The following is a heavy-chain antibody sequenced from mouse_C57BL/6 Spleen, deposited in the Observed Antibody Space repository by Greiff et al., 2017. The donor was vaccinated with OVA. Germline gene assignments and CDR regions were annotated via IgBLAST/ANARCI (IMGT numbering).Heavy chain of an antibody. CDR3: ARGPNGDYYAMDY. CDR2: ISYDGSN. V-gene: IGHV3-6*01. D-gene: IGHD4-1*01. Sequence: EVHLVESGPGLVKPSQSLSLTCSVTGYSITSGYYWNWIRQFPGNKLEWMGYISYDGSNNYNPSLKNRISITRDTSKNQFFLKLNSVTTEDTATYYCARGPNGDYYAMDYWGQGTSVTVSS. J-gene: IGHJ4*01. CDR1: GYSITSGYY.